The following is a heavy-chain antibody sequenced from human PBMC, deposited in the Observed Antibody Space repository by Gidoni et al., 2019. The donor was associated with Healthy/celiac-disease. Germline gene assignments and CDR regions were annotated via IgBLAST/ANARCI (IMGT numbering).Heavy chain of an antibody. CDR1: GGSISSYY. CDR2: IYYSGST. J-gene: IGHJ4*02. D-gene: IGHD3-10*01. V-gene: IGHV4-59*01. Sequence: QVQLQESGPGLVKPSETLSLTCTVSGGSISSYYWSWIRQPPGKGLEWIGYIYYSGSTNYNPSLKSRVTISVDTSKNQFSLKLSSVTAADTAVYYCARATLWFGELHYYFDYWGQGTLVTVSS. CDR3: ARATLWFGELHYYFDY.